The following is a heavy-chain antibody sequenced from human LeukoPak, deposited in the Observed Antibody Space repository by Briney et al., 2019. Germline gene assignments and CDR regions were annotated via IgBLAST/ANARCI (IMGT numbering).Heavy chain of an antibody. J-gene: IGHJ4*02. CDR1: GFTVSSNY. Sequence: GGSLRLSCAASGFTVSSNYMSWVRQAPGKGLEWVSVIYSGGSTYYPDSVKGRFTISRDNSKNTLYLQMNSLRAEDTAVYYCARVMYDILTGYYLDYWGQGTLVTVSS. CDR3: ARVMYDILTGYYLDY. V-gene: IGHV3-66*01. CDR2: IYSGGST. D-gene: IGHD3-9*01.